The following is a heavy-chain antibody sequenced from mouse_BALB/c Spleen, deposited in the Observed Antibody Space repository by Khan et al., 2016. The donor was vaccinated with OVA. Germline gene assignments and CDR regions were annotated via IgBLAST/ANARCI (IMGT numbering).Heavy chain of an antibody. CDR3: ARIYGGDFDY. Sequence: EVQLQVLGPGLVKPSQSLSLTCTVTGYSITSDYTWNWIWQFPGSKLEWMGFISYSGNTNFNSSLKRRFSTTCDTSKNQFFLQLNSMTTRDTATYYCARIYGGDFDYWGQGTTLTVSS. CDR1: GYSITSDYT. J-gene: IGHJ2*01. CDR2: ISYSGNT. V-gene: IGHV3-2*02. D-gene: IGHD1-1*01.